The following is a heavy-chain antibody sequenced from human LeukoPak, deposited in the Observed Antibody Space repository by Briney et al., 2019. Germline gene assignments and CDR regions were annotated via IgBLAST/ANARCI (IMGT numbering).Heavy chain of an antibody. Sequence: GGSLRLSCAASGFTFDDYAMHWIRQAPGKGLEWVSGISWNSGDIGYADSVRGRFTISRDNAKNSLFLQMNGLRAEDTAVYYCARRGGSSSRRSPIDYWGQGTLVTVSS. V-gene: IGHV3-9*01. CDR2: ISWNSGDI. J-gene: IGHJ4*02. CDR1: GFTFDDYA. CDR3: ARRGGSSSRRSPIDY. D-gene: IGHD6-6*01.